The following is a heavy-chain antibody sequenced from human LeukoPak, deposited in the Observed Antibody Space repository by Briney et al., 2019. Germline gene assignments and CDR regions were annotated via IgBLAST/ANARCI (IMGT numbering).Heavy chain of an antibody. V-gene: IGHV3-30*19. CDR1: GAAFGFTFSGYG. CDR3: AREKTRFDY. CDR2: ISYDGSNK. J-gene: IGHJ4*02. Sequence: PGGSLRLSCAASGAAFGFTFSGYGMHWVRQAPGKGLEWVAVISYDGSNKYYADSVKGRFTISRDNSKNTLYLQMNSLRAEDTAVYYCAREKTRFDYWGQGTLVTVSS.